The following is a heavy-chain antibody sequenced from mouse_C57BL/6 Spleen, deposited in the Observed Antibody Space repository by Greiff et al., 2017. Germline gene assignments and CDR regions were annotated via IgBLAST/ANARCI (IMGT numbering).Heavy chain of an antibody. CDR2: INPNNGGT. D-gene: IGHD2-1*01. V-gene: IGHV1-26*01. CDR3: AIGYYGNPFDD. CDR1: GYTFTDYY. Sequence: VQLQQSGPELVKPGASVKISCTASGYTFTDYYMNWVKQSHGKSLEWIGDINPNNGGTSYNQKFKGKATLTVAKSTSTANMELRSLTSEDSAVYYCAIGYYGNPFDDWGKGTTLTVSS. J-gene: IGHJ2*01.